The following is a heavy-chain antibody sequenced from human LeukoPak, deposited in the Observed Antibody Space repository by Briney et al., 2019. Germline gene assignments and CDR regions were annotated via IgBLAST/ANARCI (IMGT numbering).Heavy chain of an antibody. Sequence: PGGSLRLSCAASGFIFSSYEMSWVRHVPGKGLEWISYISNSGSTIYYADSVKGRFTISRDNAKNSLYLQMNSLRAEDTAVYYCARDFRFLEDYWGQGTLVTVSS. V-gene: IGHV3-48*03. D-gene: IGHD3-3*01. CDR1: GFIFSSYE. CDR3: ARDFRFLEDY. CDR2: ISNSGSTI. J-gene: IGHJ4*02.